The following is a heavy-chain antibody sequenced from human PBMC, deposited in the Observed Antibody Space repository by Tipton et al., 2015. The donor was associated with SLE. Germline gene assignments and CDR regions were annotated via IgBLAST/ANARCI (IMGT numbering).Heavy chain of an antibody. Sequence: GLVKPSETLSLTCAVSGYSISSEYYWGWIRQSPGKGLEWIGSIYHGGNTYYNPSLKSRVTVSVDTSKNQFSLKLTSVTATDTAVYYCARVVGYASGWYDYWGQGTLVTVSS. CDR2: IYHGGNT. CDR1: GYSISSEYY. D-gene: IGHD6-19*01. J-gene: IGHJ4*02. V-gene: IGHV4-38-2*01. CDR3: ARVVGYASGWYDY.